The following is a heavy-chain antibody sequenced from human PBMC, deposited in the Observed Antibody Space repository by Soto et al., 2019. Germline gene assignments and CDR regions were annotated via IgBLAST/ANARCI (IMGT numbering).Heavy chain of an antibody. J-gene: IGHJ4*02. V-gene: IGHV3-30*18. CDR1: GFTFSSYG. CDR2: ISYDGSNK. Sequence: QVQLVESGGGVVQPGRSLRLSCAASGFTFSSYGMHWVRQAPGKGLEWVAVISYDGSNKYYADSVKGRFTISRDNSKNTLYLQMNSLRAEYTAVYYCAKWPSSQPASFDYWGQGTLVTVSS. CDR3: AKWPSSQPASFDY. D-gene: IGHD6-6*01.